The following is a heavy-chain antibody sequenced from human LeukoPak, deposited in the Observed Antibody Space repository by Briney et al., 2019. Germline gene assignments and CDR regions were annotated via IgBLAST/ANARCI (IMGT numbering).Heavy chain of an antibody. CDR2: IRGDGERT. Sequence: GGSLRLSCAASGFTFDGYTMHWVRQAPGKGLEWVSLIRGDGERTYYADSVKGRFTISRDNAKNTLYLQMNSLRAEDTAVYYWARGGGYSYGFNDYWGQGTLVTVSS. CDR1: GFTFDGYT. J-gene: IGHJ4*02. V-gene: IGHV3-43*02. CDR3: ARGGGYSYGFNDY. D-gene: IGHD5-18*01.